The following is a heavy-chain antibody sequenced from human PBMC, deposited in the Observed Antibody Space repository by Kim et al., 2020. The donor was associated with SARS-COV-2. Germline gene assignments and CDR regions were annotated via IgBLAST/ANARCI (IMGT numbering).Heavy chain of an antibody. CDR1: GLTFSSHD. J-gene: IGHJ2*01. V-gene: IGHV3-13*01. D-gene: IGHD3-16*01. CDR2: IGAAGDT. Sequence: GGSLRLSCAASGLTFSSHDAHWVRQSTGRGLEWVSRIGAAGDTDYAGSVKGRFTISLDSDKKSLYLQMNNLGAGDTAVYYCARVLRGPWLIDLWGSGTLVSVSS. CDR3: ARVLRGPWLIDL.